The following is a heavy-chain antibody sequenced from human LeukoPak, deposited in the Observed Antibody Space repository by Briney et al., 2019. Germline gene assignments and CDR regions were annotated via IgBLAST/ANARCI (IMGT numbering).Heavy chain of an antibody. Sequence: GGSLRLSCAASGFTVSSNYMSWVRQAPGKGLEWVSVMYSGGSTNYPDSVKGRFTISRDNSKNTLYLQMNSLRAEDAAVYYCASARVGNIIRGLYYFDYWGQGTLVTVSS. J-gene: IGHJ4*02. CDR3: ASARVGNIIRGLYYFDY. CDR1: GFTVSSNY. CDR2: MYSGGST. D-gene: IGHD3-10*01. V-gene: IGHV3-53*01.